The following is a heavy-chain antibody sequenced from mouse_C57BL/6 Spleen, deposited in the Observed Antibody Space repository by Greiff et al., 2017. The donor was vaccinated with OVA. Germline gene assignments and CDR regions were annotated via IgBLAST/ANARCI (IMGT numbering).Heavy chain of an antibody. J-gene: IGHJ2*01. CDR2: ISSGSSTI. D-gene: IGHD2-9*01. V-gene: IGHV5-17*01. Sequence: EVQRVESGGGLVKPGGSLKLSCAASGFTFSDYGMHWVRQAPEKGLEWVAYISSGSSTIYYADTVKGRFTISRDNAKNTLFLQMTSLRSEDTAMYYCARELAYYGYENFDYWGQGTTLTVSS. CDR3: ARELAYYGYENFDY. CDR1: GFTFSDYG.